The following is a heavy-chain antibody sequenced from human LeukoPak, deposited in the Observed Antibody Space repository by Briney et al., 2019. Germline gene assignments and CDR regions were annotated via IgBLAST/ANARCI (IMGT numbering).Heavy chain of an antibody. J-gene: IGHJ6*03. CDR3: AKRSITMVRGVRYSYYMDV. D-gene: IGHD3-10*01. CDR1: GFTFSSYG. CDR2: ISGSGGST. Sequence: GGSLRLSCAASGFTFSSYGMSWVRQAPGKGLEWVSAISGSGGSTYYADSVKGRFTISRDNSKNTLYLQMNSLRAEDTAVYYCAKRSITMVRGVRYSYYMDVWGKGTPVTISS. V-gene: IGHV3-23*01.